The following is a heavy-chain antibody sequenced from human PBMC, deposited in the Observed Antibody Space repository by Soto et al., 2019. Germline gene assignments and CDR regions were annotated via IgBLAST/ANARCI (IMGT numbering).Heavy chain of an antibody. V-gene: IGHV3-30-3*01. J-gene: IGHJ4*02. CDR3: AKRGRPYSSGWEFDY. Sequence: QVQLVESGGGVVQPGRSLRLSCAASGFTFSSYAMHWVRQAPGKGLEWVAVISYDGSNKYYADSVKGRFTISRDNSKNTLDLQMNSLRAEDTAVYYCAKRGRPYSSGWEFDYWGQGTLVTVSS. CDR2: ISYDGSNK. D-gene: IGHD6-19*01. CDR1: GFTFSSYA.